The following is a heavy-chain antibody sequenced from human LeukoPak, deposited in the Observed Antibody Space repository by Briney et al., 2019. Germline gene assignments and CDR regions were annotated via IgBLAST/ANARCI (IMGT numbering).Heavy chain of an antibody. CDR2: ISYDGSNK. CDR3: ARDLGGYGFDP. D-gene: IGHD5-12*01. CDR1: GFTFSSYA. Sequence: GGSLRLSCAASGFTFSSYAMHWVRQAPGKGLEWVAVISYDGSNKYYADSVKRRFNISRDNSKNTLYLQMNSLRAEDTAVYYCARDLGGYGFDPWGQGTLVTVSS. V-gene: IGHV3-30*01. J-gene: IGHJ5*02.